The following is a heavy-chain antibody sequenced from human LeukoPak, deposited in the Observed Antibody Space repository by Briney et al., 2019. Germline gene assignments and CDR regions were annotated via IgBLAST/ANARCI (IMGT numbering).Heavy chain of an antibody. V-gene: IGHV3-53*01. Sequence: GGSLRLSCAASGFIFSSYSMNWVRQAPGKGLEWVSVIYSGGSTYYADSVKGRFTISRDNSKNTLYLQMNSLRAEDTAVYYCARGGLRVNMICYFNYWGQGTLVTVSS. CDR2: IYSGGST. D-gene: IGHD3-22*01. J-gene: IGHJ4*02. CDR3: ARGGLRVNMICYFNY. CDR1: GFIFSSYS.